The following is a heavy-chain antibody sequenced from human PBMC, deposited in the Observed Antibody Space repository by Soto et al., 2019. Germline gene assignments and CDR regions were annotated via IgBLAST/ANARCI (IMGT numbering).Heavy chain of an antibody. CDR2: INGDGSVI. V-gene: IGHV3-74*01. CDR3: VRDIR. Sequence: EVQLVESGGGLVQPGGSLRLSCAASGFTFRSSWMYWVRQTPGKGPVWVSCINGDGSVIYYADSVKGRFTISRDNARDTLYLQMNSLTTEDAAVDYCVRDIRWGQGTLVSVSS. J-gene: IGHJ4*02. CDR1: GFTFRSSW.